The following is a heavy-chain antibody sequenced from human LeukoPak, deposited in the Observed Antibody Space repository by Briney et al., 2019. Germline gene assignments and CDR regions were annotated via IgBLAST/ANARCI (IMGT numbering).Heavy chain of an antibody. CDR2: IYSGGIT. CDR1: GFTVSSNY. Sequence: GGSLRLSCAASGFTVSSNYMSWVRQAPGKGLEWVSVIYSGGITYYADSVKGRFTISRDNSKNTLYLQMNSLRAEDTAVYCCARVVYSYGHNYYYYYYMDVWGKGTTVTVSS. D-gene: IGHD5-18*01. J-gene: IGHJ6*03. CDR3: ARVVYSYGHNYYYYYYMDV. V-gene: IGHV3-66*02.